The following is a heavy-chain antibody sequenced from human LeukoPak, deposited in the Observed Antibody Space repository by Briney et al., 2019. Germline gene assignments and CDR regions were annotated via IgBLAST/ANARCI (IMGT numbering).Heavy chain of an antibody. D-gene: IGHD3-3*01. CDR2: ISGSGEGT. Sequence: GGSLRLSCEGSGFIFSSYAMTWVRQAPGKGLQWVSSISGSGEGTYYADSMKGRFTISRDNSKNTLSLQMNSLRAEDTAVYFCAKGWEFRVVIPAAVSWGQGTLVTVSS. CDR3: AKGWEFRVVIPAAVS. V-gene: IGHV3-23*01. J-gene: IGHJ5*02. CDR1: GFIFSSYA.